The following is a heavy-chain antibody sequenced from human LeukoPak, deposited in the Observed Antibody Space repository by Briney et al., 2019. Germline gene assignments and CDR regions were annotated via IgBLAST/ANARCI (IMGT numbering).Heavy chain of an antibody. D-gene: IGHD3-22*01. CDR2: IYYSGST. J-gene: IGHJ3*02. Sequence: SETLSHTCSVSGGSISSYYWSWIRQPPGKGLEWIGYIYYSGSTNYNPSLKSRVTISVDTSKNQFSLRLSSVTAADTAVYYCARVAGLSLHYDSFAFDIWGQGTMVPVSS. CDR1: GGSISSYY. V-gene: IGHV4-59*01. CDR3: ARVAGLSLHYDSFAFDI.